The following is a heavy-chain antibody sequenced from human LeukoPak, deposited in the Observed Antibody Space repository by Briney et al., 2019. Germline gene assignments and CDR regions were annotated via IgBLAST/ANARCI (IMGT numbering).Heavy chain of an antibody. D-gene: IGHD2-15*01. CDR3: ARKVAEAFDI. CDR1: GFTFSIHA. CDR2: ISYDGRTD. Sequence: PGRSLRLSCAASGFTFSIHAMHWVRQAPGKGLEWLAYISYDGRTDYHADSVKGRFTISRDNAKNSLYLQMNSLTVEDTAVYYCARKVAEAFDIWGQGTMVTVSS. V-gene: IGHV3-30*03. J-gene: IGHJ3*02.